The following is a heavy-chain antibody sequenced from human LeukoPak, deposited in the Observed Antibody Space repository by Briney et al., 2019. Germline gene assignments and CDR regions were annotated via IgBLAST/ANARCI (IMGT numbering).Heavy chain of an antibody. CDR3: AGDLYWNYHSLDY. J-gene: IGHJ4*02. CDR2: ISSSSSYI. V-gene: IGHV3-21*06. CDR1: GFTFSDYG. D-gene: IGHD1-7*01. Sequence: GGPLRLSCAASGFTFSDYGMSWVRQAPGKGLEWVSSISSSSSYIYYADSLKGRFTISRDNAKNSLYLQMNSLRADDTAIYYCAGDLYWNYHSLDYWGQGTLVTVSS.